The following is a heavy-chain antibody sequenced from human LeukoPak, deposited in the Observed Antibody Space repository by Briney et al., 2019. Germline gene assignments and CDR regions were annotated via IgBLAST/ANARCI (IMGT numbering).Heavy chain of an antibody. CDR3: AKDMDHDYDDYGFDY. CDR1: GFTFSSYG. D-gene: IGHD4-17*01. V-gene: IGHV3-30*18. J-gene: IGHJ4*02. CDR2: ISYDGSNK. Sequence: AGGSLRLSCAASGFTFSSYGMHRVRQAPGKGLEWVAVISYDGSNKYYADSVKGRFTISRDNSKNTLYLQMNSLRPEDTAVYYCAKDMDHDYDDYGFDYWGQGTLVTVSS.